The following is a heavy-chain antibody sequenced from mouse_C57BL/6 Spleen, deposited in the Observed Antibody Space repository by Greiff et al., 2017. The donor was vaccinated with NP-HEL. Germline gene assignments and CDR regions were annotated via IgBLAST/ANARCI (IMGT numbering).Heavy chain of an antibody. CDR1: GFNIKDDY. D-gene: IGHD2-5*01. Sequence: VQESGAELVRPGASVKLSCTASGFNIKDDYMHWVKQRPEQGLEWIGWIDPENGDTEYASKFQGKATITADTSSNTAYLQLSSLTSEDTAVYYCTTGGYYSNSLDYWGQGTSVTVSS. V-gene: IGHV14-4*01. CDR3: TTGGYYSNSLDY. J-gene: IGHJ4*01. CDR2: IDPENGDT.